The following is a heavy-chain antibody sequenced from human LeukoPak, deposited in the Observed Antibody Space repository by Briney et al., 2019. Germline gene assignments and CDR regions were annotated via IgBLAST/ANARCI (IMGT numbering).Heavy chain of an antibody. V-gene: IGHV3-21*01. J-gene: IGHJ4*02. CDR2: ISSSSSYI. CDR1: GFTFSSYS. Sequence: GGSLRLSCAASGFTFSSYSMNWVRQAPGKGLEWVSSISSSSSYIYYADSVKGRFTISRDNAKNSLYLQMNSLRVEDTAVYYCAKSMSTVTTSPFWGQGTLVTVSS. CDR3: AKSMSTVTTSPF. D-gene: IGHD4-17*01.